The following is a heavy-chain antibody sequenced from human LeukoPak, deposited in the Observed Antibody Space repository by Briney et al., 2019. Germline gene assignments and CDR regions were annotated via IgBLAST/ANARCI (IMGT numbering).Heavy chain of an antibody. CDR2: IYHSGST. Sequence: PSETLSLTCTVSGYSISSGYYWGWLRQPPGKGLEWIGSIYHSGSTYYNPSLKSPGPIPVDTPKNQFSLKLRSVTAADTAVYYCAKSTVPRVGNWFDPWGQGTLVTVSS. CDR1: GYSISSGYY. J-gene: IGHJ5*02. D-gene: IGHD4-17*01. CDR3: AKSTVPRVGNWFDP. V-gene: IGHV4-38-2*02.